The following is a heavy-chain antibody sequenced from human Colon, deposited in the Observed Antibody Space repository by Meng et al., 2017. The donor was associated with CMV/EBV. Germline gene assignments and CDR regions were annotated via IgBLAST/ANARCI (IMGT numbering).Heavy chain of an antibody. J-gene: IGHJ5*02. CDR1: GFMFGGYG. Sequence: GESLKISCVPSGFMFGGYGMHWVRQAPGKGLEWVAFVTYDGSNKFYGDSVKGRFTISRDSSKKTLYLQMDSLRAEDTAVYYCAKDLRIGPGDWFDPWGQGTLVTVSS. D-gene: IGHD2-15*01. CDR2: VTYDGSNK. V-gene: IGHV3-30*02. CDR3: AKDLRIGPGDWFDP.